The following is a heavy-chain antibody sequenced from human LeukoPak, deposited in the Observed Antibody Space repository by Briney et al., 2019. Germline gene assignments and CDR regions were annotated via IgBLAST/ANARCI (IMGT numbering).Heavy chain of an antibody. V-gene: IGHV4-34*01. CDR1: GGSFSGYY. Sequence: PSETLSLTCAVYGGSFSGYYWSWLRQPPGKGLEWIGEINHSGSTNYNPSLKSRVTISVDTSKNQFSLKLSSVTAADTAVYYCARHGWRGFSRKYYFDYWGQGTLVTVSS. J-gene: IGHJ4*02. CDR3: ARHGWRGFSRKYYFDY. D-gene: IGHD3-3*01. CDR2: INHSGST.